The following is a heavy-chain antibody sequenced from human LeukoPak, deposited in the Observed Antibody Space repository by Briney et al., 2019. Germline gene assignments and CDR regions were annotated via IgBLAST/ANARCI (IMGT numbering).Heavy chain of an antibody. CDR2: ISSSSSYI. D-gene: IGHD3-22*01. V-gene: IGHV3-21*01. Sequence: GGSLRLSCAASGFTFSIYSVNSVRQAPGKGLEWVSSISSSSSYIYYADSVKGRFTISRDNAKNSLYLQMNSLRAEDTAVYYCAYYDSSGYYYGDDAFDIWGQGTMVTVSS. J-gene: IGHJ3*02. CDR1: GFTFSIYS. CDR3: AYYDSSGYYYGDDAFDI.